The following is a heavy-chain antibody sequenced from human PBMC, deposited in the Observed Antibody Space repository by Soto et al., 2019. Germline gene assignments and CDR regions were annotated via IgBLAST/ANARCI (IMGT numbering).Heavy chain of an antibody. J-gene: IGHJ4*02. V-gene: IGHV3-48*01. CDR1: GFTFSNYN. D-gene: IGHD6-13*01. CDR2: ISSSSNTI. CDR3: ARAAAGFGGDY. Sequence: GGSLRLSCAASGFTFSNYNMNWVRQAPGKGLEWVSYISSSSNTIYYADSVKGRFTISRDNAKNSLSLQMNSLRAEDTAVYYCARAAAGFGGDYWGQGTLVTVSS.